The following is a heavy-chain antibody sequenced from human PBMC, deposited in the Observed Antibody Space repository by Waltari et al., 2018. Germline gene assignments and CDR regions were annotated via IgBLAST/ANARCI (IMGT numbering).Heavy chain of an antibody. CDR1: GFTFRSYA. Sequence: EVQLVESGGGLVQPGGSLRLSCAASGFTFRSYAMSWVRQAPGKGLEWVSAISGSGGSTYYADSVKGRFTISRDNAKDTVYLQMNNLRVEDTAVYYCARVIISRAGKGIDYWGQGTLVTVSS. D-gene: IGHD6-13*01. J-gene: IGHJ4*02. CDR2: ISGSGGST. V-gene: IGHV3-23*04. CDR3: ARVIISRAGKGIDY.